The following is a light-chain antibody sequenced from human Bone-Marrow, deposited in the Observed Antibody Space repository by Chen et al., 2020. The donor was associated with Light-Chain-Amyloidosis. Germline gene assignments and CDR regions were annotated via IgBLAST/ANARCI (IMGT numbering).Light chain of an antibody. CDR3: QSADSSGTYEVI. V-gene: IGLV3-25*03. CDR2: RDT. CDR1: DLPTKY. Sequence: SYQLTQPPSVSVSQGQTTRITCSGDDLPTKYAYWYQQKPGQAPVLVIHRDTERPSGISERFSGSSSGKTATLTISGVQAEDEADYHCQSADSSGTYEVIFGGGTKLTVL. J-gene: IGLJ2*01.